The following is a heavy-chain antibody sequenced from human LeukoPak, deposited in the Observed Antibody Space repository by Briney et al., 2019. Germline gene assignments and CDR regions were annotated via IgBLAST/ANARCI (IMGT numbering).Heavy chain of an antibody. CDR3: ARHRLLWFGELGYRFDP. D-gene: IGHD3-10*01. Sequence: KPSETLSLTCTVSGGSISSSSYYWGWIRQPPGKGLEWIGSIYYSGSTYYNPSLKSRVTLSVDTSKNQFSLKLSSVTAADTAVYYCARHRLLWFGELGYRFDPWGQGTLVTVSS. CDR2: IYYSGST. V-gene: IGHV4-39*01. CDR1: GGSISSSSYY. J-gene: IGHJ5*02.